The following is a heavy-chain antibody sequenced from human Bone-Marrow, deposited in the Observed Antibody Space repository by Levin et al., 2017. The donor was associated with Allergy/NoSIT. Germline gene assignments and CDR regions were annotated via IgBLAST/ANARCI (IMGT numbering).Heavy chain of an antibody. CDR3: ARVRFGDLLVVHYYYGVDV. Sequence: SQTLSLTCTVSGGSINSDDYYWHWIRQHPGKGLEWIGYIYYSGNTYYNPSLKSRITISVDTSKNQFSLRLTSVTAADTAVYYCARVRFGDLLVVHYYYGVDVWGQGTTVTVSS. CDR1: GGSINSDDYY. D-gene: IGHD3-10*01. J-gene: IGHJ6*02. V-gene: IGHV4-31*03. CDR2: IYYSGNT.